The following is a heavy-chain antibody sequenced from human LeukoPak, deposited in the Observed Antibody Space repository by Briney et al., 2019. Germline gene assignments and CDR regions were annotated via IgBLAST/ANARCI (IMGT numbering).Heavy chain of an antibody. CDR1: GLTVSSNY. J-gene: IGHJ4*02. V-gene: IGHV3-53*01. Sequence: GGSLRLSCAASGLTVSSNYMTWVRQAPGKGLEWVSVIYSGGTIYYADSVKGRFTISRDNAKNSLYLQMNSLRAEDTAVYYCARRVRGAHFDYWGQGTLVTVSS. D-gene: IGHD3-10*02. CDR2: IYSGGTI. CDR3: ARRVRGAHFDY.